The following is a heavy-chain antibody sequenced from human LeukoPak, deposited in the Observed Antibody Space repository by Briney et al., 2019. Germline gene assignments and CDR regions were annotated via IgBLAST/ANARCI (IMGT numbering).Heavy chain of an antibody. J-gene: IGHJ4*02. Sequence: GGSLRLSCAASGFTVSTRYMTWVRQAPGKGLEWVSVIYSAGTTYYADSVKGRFTISRDNSKNTLYLQMNSLRAEDTAVYYCASIGYYYGSGSYFDYWGQGTLVTVSS. CDR2: IYSAGTT. CDR1: GFTVSTRY. CDR3: ASIGYYYGSGSYFDY. D-gene: IGHD3-10*01. V-gene: IGHV3-66*01.